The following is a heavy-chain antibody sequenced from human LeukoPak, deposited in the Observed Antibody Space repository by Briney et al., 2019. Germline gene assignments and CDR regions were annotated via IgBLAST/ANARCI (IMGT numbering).Heavy chain of an antibody. J-gene: IGHJ4*02. CDR2: IYYSGST. V-gene: IGHV4-59*01. Sequence: PSETLSLTCTSSGGSISSYYWSWIRQPPGKGLEWIAYIYYSGSTNYNPSLKSRVTISVDTSKNQFSLKLSSVTAADTAVYYCATYPFRGATHYFDYWGQGILVTVSS. D-gene: IGHD3-10*01. CDR3: ATYPFRGATHYFDY. CDR1: GGSISSYY.